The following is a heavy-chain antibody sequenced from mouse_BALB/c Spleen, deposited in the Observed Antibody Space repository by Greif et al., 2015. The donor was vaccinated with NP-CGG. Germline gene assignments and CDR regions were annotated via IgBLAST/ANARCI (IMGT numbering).Heavy chain of an antibody. CDR2: IDPFNGGT. Sequence: EVQLQQSGPELMKPGASVKISCKASGYSFTSYYMHWVKQSHGKSLEWIGYIDPFNGGTSYNQKFKGKATLTVDKSSSTAYMHLSRLTSEDSAVYYCARWGITWDYAMDYWGQGTSVTVSS. CDR1: GYSFTSYY. V-gene: IGHV1-28*01. CDR3: ARWGITWDYAMDY. J-gene: IGHJ4*01.